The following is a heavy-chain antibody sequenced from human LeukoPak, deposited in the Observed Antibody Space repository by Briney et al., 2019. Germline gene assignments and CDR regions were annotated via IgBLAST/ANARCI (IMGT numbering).Heavy chain of an antibody. V-gene: IGHV3-7*01. D-gene: IGHD2-2*01. CDR3: ARDLCSSTSCYFDY. Sequence: GGSLRLSCAASGSSFSSYWMSWVRQAPGKGLEWVANIKQDGSQKHYVDSVKGRFTISRDNAKNSLYLQMNSLRVEDTAVYHCARDLCSSTSCYFDYWGQGILVTVSS. CDR2: IKQDGSQK. J-gene: IGHJ4*02. CDR1: GSSFSSYW.